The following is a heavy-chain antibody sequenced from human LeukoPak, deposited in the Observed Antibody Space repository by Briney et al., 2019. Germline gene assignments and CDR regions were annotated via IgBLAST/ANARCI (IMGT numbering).Heavy chain of an antibody. Sequence: GGSLRLSCAASGFTVSSNYMSRVRQAPGKGLEWVSVIYSGGSTYYADSVKGRFTISRDNSKNTLYLQMNSLRAEDTAVYYCARGAVGSYGYLAYYGMDVWGQGATVTVSS. V-gene: IGHV3-66*01. J-gene: IGHJ6*02. CDR1: GFTVSSNY. D-gene: IGHD5-18*01. CDR2: IYSGGST. CDR3: ARGAVGSYGYLAYYGMDV.